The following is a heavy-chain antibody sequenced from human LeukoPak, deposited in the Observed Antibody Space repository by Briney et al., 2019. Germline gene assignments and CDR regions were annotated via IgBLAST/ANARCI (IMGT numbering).Heavy chain of an antibody. Sequence: GGSLRLSCAASGFTFSSYAITWVRQAPGKGLEWVSLIGPVGDSPFYADSVKGRFTISRDNSKNTLSLQMNSLRVEDTAIYYCAKDIQLSTWGLGTMVTVSS. D-gene: IGHD5-24*01. CDR3: AKDIQLST. CDR2: IGPVGDSP. J-gene: IGHJ3*01. CDR1: GFTFSSYA. V-gene: IGHV3-23*01.